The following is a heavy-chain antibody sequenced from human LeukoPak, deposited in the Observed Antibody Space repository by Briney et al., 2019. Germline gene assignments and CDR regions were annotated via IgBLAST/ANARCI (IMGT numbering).Heavy chain of an antibody. Sequence: SVRVSCKASGGTFSSYAISWVRQAPGQGLEWMGRIIPIFGIANYAQKFQGRVTITADKSTSTAYMELSSLRSEDTAVYYCARDSYSGYDYWGQGTLVTVSS. CDR2: IIPIFGIA. D-gene: IGHD5-12*01. V-gene: IGHV1-69*04. CDR3: ARDSYSGYDY. J-gene: IGHJ4*02. CDR1: GGTFSSYA.